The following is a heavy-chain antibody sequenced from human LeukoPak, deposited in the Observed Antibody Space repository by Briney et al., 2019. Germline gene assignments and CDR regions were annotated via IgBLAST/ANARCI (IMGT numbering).Heavy chain of an antibody. J-gene: IGHJ6*02. CDR3: ARDDYDSSGYYLYCYYYGMDV. V-gene: IGHV1-69*13. Sequence: SVKVSCKASGGTFSSYAISWVRQAPGQGLEWMGGVIPIFGTANYAQKFQGRVTITADESTSTAYMELSSLRSEDTAVYYCARDDYDSSGYYLYCYYYGMDVWGQGTTVTVSS. CDR1: GGTFSSYA. D-gene: IGHD3-22*01. CDR2: VIPIFGTA.